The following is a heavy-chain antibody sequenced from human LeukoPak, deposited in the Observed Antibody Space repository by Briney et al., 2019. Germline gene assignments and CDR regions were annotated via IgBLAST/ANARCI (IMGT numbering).Heavy chain of an antibody. CDR1: GYTSTSYA. D-gene: IGHD4-17*01. V-gene: IGHV7-4-1*02. CDR3: ARSGERDYGNAFDI. J-gene: IGHJ3*02. CDR2: INTNTGNP. Sequence: ASVKVSCKASGYTSTSYAMNWVRQAPGQGLEWMGWINTNTGNPTYAQGFTGRFVFSLDTSVSTAYLQISSLKAEDTAVYYCARSGERDYGNAFDIWGQGTMVTVSS.